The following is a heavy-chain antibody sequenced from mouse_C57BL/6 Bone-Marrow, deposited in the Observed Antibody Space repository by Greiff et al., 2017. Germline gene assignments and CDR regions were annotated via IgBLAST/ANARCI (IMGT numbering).Heavy chain of an antibody. J-gene: IGHJ3*01. D-gene: IGHD2-3*01. CDR3: ARRDLDDGYL. V-gene: IGHV1-55*01. CDR1: GYTFTSYW. CDR2: IYPGSGST. Sequence: QVQLQQSGAELVKPGASVKMSCKASGYTFTSYWITWVKQRPGQGLEWIGDIYPGSGSTNYNEKFKSKATLTVDTSSSTAYMQLSSLTSEDSAVYYCARRDLDDGYLWGQGTLVTVSA.